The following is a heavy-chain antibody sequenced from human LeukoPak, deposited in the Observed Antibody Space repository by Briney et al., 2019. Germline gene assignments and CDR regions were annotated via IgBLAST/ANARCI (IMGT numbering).Heavy chain of an antibody. CDR1: GFTFKTYT. Sequence: PGGSLRLSCAASGFTFKTYTMHWVRQAPGMGLEWVSSISSSSSYIFYADSVKGRFTISRDNAKNSLYLQMSSLRAEDTAVYYCARVYYGSGSPRHFDYWGQGTLVTVSS. CDR3: ARVYYGSGSPRHFDY. J-gene: IGHJ4*02. V-gene: IGHV3-21*04. D-gene: IGHD3-10*01. CDR2: ISSSSSYI.